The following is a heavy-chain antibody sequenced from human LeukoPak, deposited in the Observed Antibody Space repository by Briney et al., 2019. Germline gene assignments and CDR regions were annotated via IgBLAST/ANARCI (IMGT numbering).Heavy chain of an antibody. J-gene: IGHJ4*02. D-gene: IGHD6-13*01. Sequence: SETLSLTCAVSGYPISSGYYWGWFRQPPGKGLEWIGSIYHSGSTYYNPSLKSRVTISVDTSKNQFSLKLSSVTAADTAVYYCARAKDRYSSSWEYFDYWGQGTLVTVSS. CDR3: ARAKDRYSSSWEYFDY. V-gene: IGHV4-38-2*01. CDR1: GYPISSGYY. CDR2: IYHSGST.